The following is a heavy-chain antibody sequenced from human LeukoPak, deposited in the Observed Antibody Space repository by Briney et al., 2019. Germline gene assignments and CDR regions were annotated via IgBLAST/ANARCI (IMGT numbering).Heavy chain of an antibody. CDR2: ISPDGRSE. D-gene: IGHD3-16*01. J-gene: IGHJ4*02. CDR1: GLTFRSYG. V-gene: IGHV3-30*18. Sequence: PGGSLRLSCAGSGLTFRSYGMHWVRQSPGKGLEWLALISPDGRSEYYAGSVKGRFTISRDNSKSTVYLQMNSLRPEDTALYYCAKDYGGVSNFWGQGTLVTVSS. CDR3: AKDYGGVSNF.